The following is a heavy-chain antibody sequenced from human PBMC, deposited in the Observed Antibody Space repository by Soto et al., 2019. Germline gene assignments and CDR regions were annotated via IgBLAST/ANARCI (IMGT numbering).Heavy chain of an antibody. J-gene: IGHJ4*02. CDR2: IIPIFGTA. Sequence: SVKVSCKASGGTFSSYAIGWVRQAPGQGLEWMGGIIPIFGTANYAQKFQGRVTITADESTSTAYMELSSLRSEDTAVYYCARGSTSGTMGYFDYWGQGTLVTVS. V-gene: IGHV1-69*13. D-gene: IGHD1-1*01. CDR1: GGTFSSYA. CDR3: ARGSTSGTMGYFDY.